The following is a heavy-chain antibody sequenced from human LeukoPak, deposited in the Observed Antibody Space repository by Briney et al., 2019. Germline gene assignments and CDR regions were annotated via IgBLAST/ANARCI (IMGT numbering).Heavy chain of an antibody. CDR1: GFTFSSYS. Sequence: PGGSLRLSCAASGFTFSSYSMNWVRQAPGKGLEWVSYISYSSSIINYADSVKGRFTISRDNAKNSLYLQMNSLRADDTAVYYCAREVRDFGSGRRLLGDYMDVWGKGTTVTVSS. V-gene: IGHV3-48*01. CDR3: AREVRDFGSGRRLLGDYMDV. CDR2: ISYSSSII. D-gene: IGHD3-10*01. J-gene: IGHJ6*03.